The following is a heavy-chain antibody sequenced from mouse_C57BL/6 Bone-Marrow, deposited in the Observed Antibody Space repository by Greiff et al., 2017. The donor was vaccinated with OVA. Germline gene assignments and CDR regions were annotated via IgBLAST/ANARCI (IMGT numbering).Heavy chain of an antibody. CDR3: TTLTVVA. D-gene: IGHD1-1*01. CDR2: IDPENGDT. CDR1: GFNIKDDS. Sequence: EVQLQQSGAELVRPGASVKLSCTASGFNIKDDSMHWVKQRPEQGLEWIGWIDPENGDTEYDSTVQGKAPITADTSSNTAYLQLSILTSEDTAVYYCTTLTVVARGQGTLVTVSA. J-gene: IGHJ3*01. V-gene: IGHV14-4*01.